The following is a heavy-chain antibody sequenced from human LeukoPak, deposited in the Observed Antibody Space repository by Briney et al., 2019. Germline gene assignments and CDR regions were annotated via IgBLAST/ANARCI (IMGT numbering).Heavy chain of an antibody. CDR2: ITPIFGTA. CDR3: ASYDSSGPDI. CDR1: GGTFSSYA. D-gene: IGHD3-22*01. V-gene: IGHV1-69*05. J-gene: IGHJ3*02. Sequence: ASVKVSCKASGGTFSSYAISWVRQAPGQGLEWMGGITPIFGTANYAQKFQGRVTITTDESTSTAYMELSSLRSEDTAVYYCASYDSSGPDIWGQGTMVTVSS.